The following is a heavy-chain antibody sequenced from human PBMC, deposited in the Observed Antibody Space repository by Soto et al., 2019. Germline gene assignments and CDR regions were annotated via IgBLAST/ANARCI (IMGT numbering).Heavy chain of an antibody. CDR2: ISVFKGTT. D-gene: IGHD5-12*01. V-gene: IGHV1-18*01. Sequence: ASVKVSCKASGYTFTSYGVSRVRQAPGQGLEWMGWISVFKGTTNYAQKFQGRVTMTTDTSTSTAHMELRSLRSDDTAVYYCAREGSTIRNYDYYYYGMDVWGQGTTVTVSS. CDR1: GYTFTSYG. CDR3: AREGSTIRNYDYYYYGMDV. J-gene: IGHJ6*02.